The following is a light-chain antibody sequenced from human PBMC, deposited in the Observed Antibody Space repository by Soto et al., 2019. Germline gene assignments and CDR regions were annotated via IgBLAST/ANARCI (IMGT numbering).Light chain of an antibody. V-gene: IGKV3-11*01. J-gene: IGKJ1*01. CDR1: QSVSSY. CDR2: DAS. CDR3: QQRSNWPTWT. Sequence: IVLTQAPATLSLSPGERDTLSCRASQSVSSYLAWYQQKPGQAPRLLIYDASNRATGIPARFSGSGSGTDFTLTISSLEPEDFAVYYCQQRSNWPTWTFGQGTKV.